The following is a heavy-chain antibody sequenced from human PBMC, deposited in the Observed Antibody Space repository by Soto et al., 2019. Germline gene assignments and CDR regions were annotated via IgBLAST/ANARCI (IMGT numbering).Heavy chain of an antibody. CDR3: ARDLDYYGSGSYYNVRDY. D-gene: IGHD3-10*01. CDR1: GGTFSSYT. V-gene: IGHV1-69*08. CDR2: IIPILGIA. J-gene: IGHJ4*02. Sequence: QVQLVQSGAEVKKPGSSVKVSCKASGGTFSSYTISWVRQAPGQGLEWMGRIIPILGIANYAQKFQGRVTITADKSTSTAYMELSSLRSEDTAVYYCARDLDYYGSGSYYNVRDYWGPGTLVTVSS.